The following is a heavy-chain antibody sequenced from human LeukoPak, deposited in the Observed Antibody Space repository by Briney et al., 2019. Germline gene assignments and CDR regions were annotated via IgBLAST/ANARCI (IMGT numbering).Heavy chain of an antibody. V-gene: IGHV4-34*01. CDR2: INHSGSI. D-gene: IGHD2-15*01. CDR1: GGSFSGYY. Sequence: SETLSLTCAVYGGSFSGYYWSWIRQPPGKGLEWIGEINHSGSINYNPSLKSRVTISVDTSKNQFSLKLSSVTAADTAVYYCARGIVVVAQLGYYYYYMDVWGKGTTVTISS. J-gene: IGHJ6*03. CDR3: ARGIVVVAQLGYYYYYMDV.